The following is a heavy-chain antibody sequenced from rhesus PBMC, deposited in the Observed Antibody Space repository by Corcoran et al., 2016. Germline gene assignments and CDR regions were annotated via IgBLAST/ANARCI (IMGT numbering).Heavy chain of an antibody. CDR1: GGSLSSSNW. J-gene: IGHJ5-2*02. CDR3: ARGGAAAGTGSLDV. V-gene: IGHV4-57*01. D-gene: IGHD6-25*01. CDR2: IFGSGGST. Sequence: QLQLQESGPGLVKPSETLSLTCAVSGGSLSSSNWGSWIRQPPGKGLEWIGRIFGSGGSTSYNPSLKSRVTISTDTSKNQFSLKLSSVTAADTAVYYCARGGAAAGTGSLDVWGRGVLVTVSS.